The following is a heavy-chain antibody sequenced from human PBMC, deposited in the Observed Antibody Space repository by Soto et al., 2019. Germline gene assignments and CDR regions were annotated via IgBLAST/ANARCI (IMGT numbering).Heavy chain of an antibody. D-gene: IGHD1-20*01. J-gene: IGHJ4*02. CDR1: GFTLRIYP. V-gene: IGHV3-30-3*01. CDR3: ARGPITQTSFIDH. Sequence: GGSLRLSCEACGFTLRIYPMHWFRQAPGKGLEWVTVISYDGGNQYYADSVKGRFTISRDNSKDTLYLQMHSLRSDDTAVYFCARGPITQTSFIDHWGQGTLVTVSS. CDR2: ISYDGGNQ.